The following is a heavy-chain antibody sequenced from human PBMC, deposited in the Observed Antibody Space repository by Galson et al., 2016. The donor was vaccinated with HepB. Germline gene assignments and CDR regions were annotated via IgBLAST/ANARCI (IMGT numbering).Heavy chain of an antibody. CDR3: VQGSTAPAV. CDR2: ISRSGDST. CDR1: GFTFRNSG. V-gene: IGHV3-23*01. Sequence: SLRLSCAASGFTFRNSGMTWVRQAPGKGLEVVSSISRSGDSTDYADSVKGRFTISRDNSKNTLSLQMNSLRADDAAVYYCVQGSTAPAVWGKGTTVTVSP. J-gene: IGHJ6*04. D-gene: IGHD1-26*01.